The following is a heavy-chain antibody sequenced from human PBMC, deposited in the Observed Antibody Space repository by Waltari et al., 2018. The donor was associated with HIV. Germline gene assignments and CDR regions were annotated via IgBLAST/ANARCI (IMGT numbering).Heavy chain of an antibody. CDR3: ARASHYIEFSTFDGDYYFDL. D-gene: IGHD3-9*01. CDR2: INSDGSTR. CDR1: GFSVSTHW. V-gene: IGHV3-74*01. Sequence: VQLVESGGGPIKTGGSLRLSCAGSGFSVSTHWMDWVRQGPGKGLVWVARINSDGSTRNYADAVKGRFVISRDNSRNTVYLQLNSVKVEDTAVYFCARASHYIEFSTFDGDYYFDLWGRGTRVAVSS. J-gene: IGHJ4*02.